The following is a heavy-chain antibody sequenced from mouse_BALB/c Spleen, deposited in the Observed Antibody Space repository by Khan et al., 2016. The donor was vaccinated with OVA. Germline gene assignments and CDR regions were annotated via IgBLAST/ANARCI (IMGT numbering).Heavy chain of an antibody. V-gene: IGHV3-2*02. J-gene: IGHJ2*01. CDR2: ISYSGVT. CDR1: GYSITSGYA. CDR3: ARGKYYGYYFDY. D-gene: IGHD1-1*01. Sequence: EVQLQESGPGLVKPSQSLSLTCTVTGYSITSGYAWNWLRQFPGNKLEWMGYISYSGVTSYTPSLKSRISINRDSPKNQFFLQLNSVTTEDTATYYCARGKYYGYYFDYWGQGTTLTVSS.